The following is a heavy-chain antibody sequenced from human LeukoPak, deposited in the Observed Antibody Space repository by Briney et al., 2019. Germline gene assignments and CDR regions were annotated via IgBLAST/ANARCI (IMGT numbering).Heavy chain of an antibody. D-gene: IGHD5-18*01. CDR1: EFSVSSNY. CDR3: ANRGYNYEMDY. V-gene: IGHV3-66*01. CDR2: IYSGGRT. Sequence: GGSLRLSCAVSEFSVSSNYVSWVRQAPGKGLEWVSVIYSGGRTYYADSVKGRFTISRDNSKNTLYLQMNSLRAEDTAVFYCANRGYNYEMDYWGQGTLVTVSS. J-gene: IGHJ4*02.